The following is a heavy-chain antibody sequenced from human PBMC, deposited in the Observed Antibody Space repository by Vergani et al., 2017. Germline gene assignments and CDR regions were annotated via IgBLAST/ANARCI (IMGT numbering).Heavy chain of an antibody. D-gene: IGHD2-8*01. J-gene: IGHJ4*02. CDR1: GYTFTSDD. Sequence: QVQLVQSGAEVKKPGASVKVSCKASGYTFTSDDINWVRQATGQGLEWMGWMNPISGNTGYAQNLQGRLTITRDTSVNTAYMELSNLTSEDIAVYYCVRARRACTYDHCPRYYYDLWGQRTLVTGSS. CDR3: VRARRACTYDHCPRYYYDL. CDR2: MNPISGNT. V-gene: IGHV1-8*03.